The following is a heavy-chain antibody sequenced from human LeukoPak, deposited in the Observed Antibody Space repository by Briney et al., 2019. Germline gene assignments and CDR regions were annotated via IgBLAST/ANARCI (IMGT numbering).Heavy chain of an antibody. J-gene: IGHJ4*02. Sequence: NPGGSLRLSCAASGFSFMNAWMIWVRQAPGKGLEWVGRIKSNADGWTPDYAAPARGRFTILRDDSKNTLYLQMNSLKTEDTAVYYCTTFYHEYSPYWGRGTLVTVSS. D-gene: IGHD2/OR15-2a*01. CDR2: IKSNADGWTP. CDR1: GFSFMNAW. V-gene: IGHV3-15*01. CDR3: TTFYHEYSPY.